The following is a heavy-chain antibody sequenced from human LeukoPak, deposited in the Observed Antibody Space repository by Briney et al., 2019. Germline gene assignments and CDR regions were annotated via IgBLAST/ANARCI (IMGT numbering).Heavy chain of an antibody. CDR3: ARDLLKDYYYYYMDV. CDR1: GYTFTGYY. CDR2: INPNSGGT. J-gene: IGHJ6*03. Sequence: ASVKVSCKASGYTFTGYYMHWVRQAPGQGLEWMGWINPNSGGTNYAQKFQGRVTMTRDTSFSTAYMELSRLRSDDTAVYYCARDLLKDYYYYYMDVWGKGTTVTVSS. V-gene: IGHV1-2*02.